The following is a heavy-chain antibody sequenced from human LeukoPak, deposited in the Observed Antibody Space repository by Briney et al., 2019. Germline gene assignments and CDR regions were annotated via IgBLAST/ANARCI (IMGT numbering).Heavy chain of an antibody. CDR1: GGSISSYY. CDR3: ARDREWEPLGWFDP. J-gene: IGHJ5*02. CDR2: IYYSGST. V-gene: IGHV4-59*01. D-gene: IGHD1-26*01. Sequence: PSETLSLTCTVSGGSISSYYWSWIRQPPGKGLEWIGYIYYSGSTNYNPSLKSRVTISVDTSKNQFSLKLSSVTAADTAVYYCARDREWEPLGWFDPWGQGTLVTVPS.